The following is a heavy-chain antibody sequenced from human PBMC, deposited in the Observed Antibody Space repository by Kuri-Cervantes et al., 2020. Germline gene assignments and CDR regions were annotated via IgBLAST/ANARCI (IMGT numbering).Heavy chain of an antibody. Sequence: GSLRLSCTVSGGSVSSGSYYWSWIRQPPGKGLEWIGEINHSGSTNYNPSLKSRVTISVDTSKNQFSLKLSSVTAADTAVYYCARRSKDTVMVTFDDYWGQGTLVTVSS. V-gene: IGHV4-39*07. D-gene: IGHD5-18*01. CDR3: ARRSKDTVMVTFDDY. CDR2: INHSGST. J-gene: IGHJ4*02. CDR1: GGSVSSGSYY.